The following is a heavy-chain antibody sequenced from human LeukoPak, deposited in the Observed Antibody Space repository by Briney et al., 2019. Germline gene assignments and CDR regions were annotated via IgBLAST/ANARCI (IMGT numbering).Heavy chain of an antibody. CDR2: IYPGDSDT. V-gene: IGHV5-51*01. Sequence: GESLKISCKGSGYSFTSYWIAWVRQMPGKGLEWMGIIYPGDSDTRYSSSFQGQVTISADRSISTAYLQWSSLKASDTAMYYCARRATLTTNDAFDIWGQGTMVTVSS. D-gene: IGHD4-17*01. CDR3: ARRATLTTNDAFDI. CDR1: GYSFTSYW. J-gene: IGHJ3*02.